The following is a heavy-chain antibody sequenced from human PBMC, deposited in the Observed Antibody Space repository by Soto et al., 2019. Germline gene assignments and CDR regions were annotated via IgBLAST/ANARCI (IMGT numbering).Heavy chain of an antibody. J-gene: IGHJ4*02. CDR2: ISSSRSHT. CDR1: GFTFTNYY. CDR3: AKDLSLGRSTSVASLIDY. D-gene: IGHD7-27*01. Sequence: VGSLRLSCAASGFTFTNYYMSWVRQAPGKGLEWLSYISSSRSHTDYADSVKGRFTISRDNSKNTLYLQMNSLRAGDTAVYYCAKDLSLGRSTSVASLIDYWGQGALVTVSS. V-gene: IGHV3-11*05.